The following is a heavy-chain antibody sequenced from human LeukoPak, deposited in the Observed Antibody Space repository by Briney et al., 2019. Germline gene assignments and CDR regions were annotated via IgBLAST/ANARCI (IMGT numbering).Heavy chain of an antibody. D-gene: IGHD6-19*01. Sequence: GGSLRLSCAASGFTFSSYWMSWVRQAPGKGLEWVANIKQDGSGKYYVDSVKGRFTISRDNAKNSLYLQMNSLRAEDTAVYYCARDGSGWYVNYYDMDVWGQGTTVTVSS. CDR1: GFTFSSYW. J-gene: IGHJ6*02. CDR2: IKQDGSGK. CDR3: ARDGSGWYVNYYDMDV. V-gene: IGHV3-7*01.